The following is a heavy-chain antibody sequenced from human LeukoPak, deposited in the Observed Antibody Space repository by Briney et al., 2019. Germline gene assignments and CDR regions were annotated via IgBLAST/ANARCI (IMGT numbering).Heavy chain of an antibody. CDR1: GGAISSDY. J-gene: IGHJ4*02. Sequence: SETLSLTCTVSGGAISSDYWSWIRQPPGKGLEWIGYIYYRGSTNYNPSLKSRVTISVDTSKNQFSLKLSSVTAADTAVYYCARVNRDSSGFYHIYFDYWGQGTLVTVSS. V-gene: IGHV4-59*01. CDR3: ARVNRDSSGFYHIYFDY. D-gene: IGHD3-22*01. CDR2: IYYRGST.